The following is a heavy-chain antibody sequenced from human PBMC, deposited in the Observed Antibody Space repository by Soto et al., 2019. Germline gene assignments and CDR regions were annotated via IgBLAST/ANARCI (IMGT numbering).Heavy chain of an antibody. CDR2: IYYSGST. CDR1: GGSISSGGYY. D-gene: IGHD2-2*01. CDR3: AREWAIVVVPAAVAYNWFDP. J-gene: IGHJ5*02. V-gene: IGHV4-31*03. Sequence: SETLSLTCTVSGGSISSGGYYWSWIRQHPGKGLEWIGYIYYSGSTYYNPSLKSRVTISVDTSKNQFSLKLSSVTAADTAVYYCAREWAIVVVPAAVAYNWFDPWGQGTLVPVSS.